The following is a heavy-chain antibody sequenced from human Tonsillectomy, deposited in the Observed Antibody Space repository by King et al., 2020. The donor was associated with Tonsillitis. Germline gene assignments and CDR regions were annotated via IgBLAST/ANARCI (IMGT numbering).Heavy chain of an antibody. CDR1: GFTLSNVW. Sequence: VQLVESGGELVKPGGSLRLSCAASGFTLSNVWMSWVRQAPGKGLEWVGRIKSKPDGGTTDYAAPVKGRFTISRDDSENMLYLQMTSLKTEDTAVYYCTTPQTNGFDYWGRGTLVTVSS. D-gene: IGHD2-8*01. CDR2: IKSKPDGGTT. J-gene: IGHJ4*02. V-gene: IGHV3-15*05. CDR3: TTPQTNGFDY.